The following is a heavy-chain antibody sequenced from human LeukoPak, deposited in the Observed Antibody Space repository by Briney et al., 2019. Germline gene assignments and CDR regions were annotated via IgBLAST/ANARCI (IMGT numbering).Heavy chain of an antibody. CDR2: IYPRDSDA. D-gene: IGHD2-2*01. Sequence: GESLKISCQTSGYSFPSSGIGWVRQMPGKGLEWMGVIYPRDSDARYSPSFQGQVTILVDKSINTAYLQWSSLKASDTATYYCARLYFSSSSFDYWGQGTLVTVAS. J-gene: IGHJ4*02. V-gene: IGHV5-51*01. CDR1: GYSFPSSG. CDR3: ARLYFSSSSFDY.